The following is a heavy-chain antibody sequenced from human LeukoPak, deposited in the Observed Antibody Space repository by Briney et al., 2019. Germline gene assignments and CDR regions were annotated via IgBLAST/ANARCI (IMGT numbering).Heavy chain of an antibody. CDR2: IKSKTDGGTT. CDR1: GFTFSNAW. J-gene: IGHJ4*02. D-gene: IGHD1-20*01. CDR3: TTDGDNWNDLSPY. Sequence: GGSLRLSCAASGFTFSNAWMSWVRQAPGKGLEWVGRIKSKTDGGTTDYAAPVKGRFTISRDDSRNTLYLQMNSLKTEDTAVYYCTTDGDNWNDLSPYWGQGTLVTVSS. V-gene: IGHV3-15*01.